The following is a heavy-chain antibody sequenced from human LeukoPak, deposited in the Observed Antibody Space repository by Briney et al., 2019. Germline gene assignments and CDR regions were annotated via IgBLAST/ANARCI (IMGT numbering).Heavy chain of an antibody. D-gene: IGHD1-26*01. V-gene: IGHV3-23*01. J-gene: IGHJ4*02. CDR2: ISGSGGST. CDR3: AKGARGSFQPYYFDY. Sequence: GGSLRLSCAASGVTFSSYAMSWARQAPGKGLEWVSAISGSGGSTYNADSEKGRFTISRDNSKNTLYLQMNSLRAEDTAVYYCAKGARGSFQPYYFDYWGQGTLVTVSS. CDR1: GVTFSSYA.